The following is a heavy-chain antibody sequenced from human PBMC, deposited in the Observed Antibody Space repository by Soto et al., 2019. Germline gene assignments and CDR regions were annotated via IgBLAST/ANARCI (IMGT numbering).Heavy chain of an antibody. D-gene: IGHD1-26*01. CDR1: GFTCSGYP. CDR2: ITQSGGSA. CDR3: VKRWGSMAPRDIDC. J-gene: IGHJ4*02. V-gene: IGHV3-64D*08. Sequence: GGSLRLSCSASGFTCSGYPMHWVRQAPGKGLEYVAAITQSGGSAYYVDSVKGRFTISRDNSKNTLYLQMSSLRIEDTAVYYCVKRWGSMAPRDIDCWGQGTLVTVSS.